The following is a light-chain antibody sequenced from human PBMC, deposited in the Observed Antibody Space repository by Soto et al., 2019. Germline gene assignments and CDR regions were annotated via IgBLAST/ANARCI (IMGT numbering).Light chain of an antibody. V-gene: IGKV1-5*01. CDR3: QQYSRTPLT. CDR2: AAP. CDR1: QSINNL. Sequence: DVQMTQSPSTLSASVGDRVTITCRASQSINNLLAWYQQKPGKAPKFLIYAAPTLQSGAPSRFSGSGSGTEFTLTISSLQPDDFAVYFCQQYSRTPLTFGGGTKVDIK. J-gene: IGKJ4*01.